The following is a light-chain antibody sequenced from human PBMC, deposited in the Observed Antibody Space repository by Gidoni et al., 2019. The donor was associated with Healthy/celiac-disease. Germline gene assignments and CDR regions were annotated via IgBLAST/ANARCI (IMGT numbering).Light chain of an antibody. J-gene: IGLJ1*01. CDR3: TSYTSSRSYV. V-gene: IGLV2-14*01. Sequence: SALTQPASVSGSPGQSITISCTGTNSDVGGYNYVSWYQQHPGKAPKLMIYEVSKRPSGVSNRFSGSKSGNSASLTISGLQAEDEADYYCTSYTSSRSYVFGTGTKVTVL. CDR2: EVS. CDR1: NSDVGGYNY.